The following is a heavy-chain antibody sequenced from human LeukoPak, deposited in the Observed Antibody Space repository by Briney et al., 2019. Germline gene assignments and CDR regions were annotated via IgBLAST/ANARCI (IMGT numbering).Heavy chain of an antibody. J-gene: IGHJ4*02. V-gene: IGHV3-48*01. CDR3: AKSAYCTGTSCPWIFDS. CDR1: GFTFSDYS. CDR2: ISSTSIT. D-gene: IGHD2-2*01. Sequence: GGSLRLSCAASGFTFSDYSMNWVRQAPGRGLEWVSYISSTSITFYADSVRGRSTISRDNAKNSLHLQMNSLRAEDTAVYYCAKSAYCTGTSCPWIFDSWGQGTLVTVSS.